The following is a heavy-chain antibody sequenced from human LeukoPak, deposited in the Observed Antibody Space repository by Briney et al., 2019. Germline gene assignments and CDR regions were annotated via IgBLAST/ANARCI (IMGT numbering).Heavy chain of an antibody. J-gene: IGHJ3*02. CDR3: ARARGPRNYGDYVGASDI. D-gene: IGHD4-17*01. CDR2: INPNSGGT. V-gene: IGHV1-2*02. Sequence: GASVKVSCKASGYTFMGYYIHWVRQAPGQGLEWVGWINPNSGGTNYAQNFQGRVTMTRDTSISTAYMELSRLGSDDTAVYYCARARGPRNYGDYVGASDIWGQGTMISVSS. CDR1: GYTFMGYY.